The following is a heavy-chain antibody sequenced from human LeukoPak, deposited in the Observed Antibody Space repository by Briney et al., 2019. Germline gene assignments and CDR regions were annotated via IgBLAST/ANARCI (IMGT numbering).Heavy chain of an antibody. Sequence: GGSLRLSCAASGFTFSSYAMHWVRQAPGKGMAWVAVITYDASNKYYADSVTGRFTISRDNSKNTLYLQMNCLRGGDTAVYYCERNYYDSSVYYYSLGYWGEGPLVSV. CDR1: GFTFSSYA. V-gene: IGHV3-30-3*01. J-gene: IGHJ4*02. CDR3: ERNYYDSSVYYYSLGY. CDR2: ITYDASNK. D-gene: IGHD3-22*01.